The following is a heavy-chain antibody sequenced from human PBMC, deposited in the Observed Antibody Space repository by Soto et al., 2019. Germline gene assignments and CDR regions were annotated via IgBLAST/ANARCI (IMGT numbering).Heavy chain of an antibody. CDR3: ARSEEDSDYYYYGLDV. J-gene: IGHJ6*02. Sequence: SQTLSLTCVISGDSVSSSSVAWYWVRQSPSRGLEWLGRTYYRSRWYSDFAVSVRGRIVINADTSKNQFSLQLNSVTPEDTAVYFCARSEEDSDYYYYGLDVWGQGTTVTVSS. CDR2: TYYRSRWYS. CDR1: GDSVSSSSVA. V-gene: IGHV6-1*01. D-gene: IGHD2-15*01.